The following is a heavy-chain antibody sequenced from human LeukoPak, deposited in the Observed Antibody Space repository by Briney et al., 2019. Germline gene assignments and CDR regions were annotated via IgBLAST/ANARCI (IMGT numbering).Heavy chain of an antibody. CDR3: ATAKDHYDSSFGY. CDR1: GGFSNSYY. CDR2: IYNGVST. J-gene: IGHJ4*02. V-gene: IGHV4-59*01. Sequence: SETLSLNCTVSGGFSNSYYWTWIRQTPGRGLEWIGDIYNGVSTNYNPSLKSRVTISADTSKNQFSLNLRSVTAADTAVYYCATAKDHYDSSFGYWGQGTLVTVSP. D-gene: IGHD3-22*01.